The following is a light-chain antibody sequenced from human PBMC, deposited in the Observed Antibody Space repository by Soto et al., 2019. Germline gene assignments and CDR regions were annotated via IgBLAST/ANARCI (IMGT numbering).Light chain of an antibody. V-gene: IGKV3-20*01. J-gene: IGKJ5*01. Sequence: EIVLTQSPGTLSLSPGERATVSCRASQSVSSSLAWYQQKPGQAPRLLIYGASSRANGTPDRFSGSGSGTDFTPTITRLAPEDFAVYCCQQYGTSPITLGQGTRLEIK. CDR3: QQYGTSPIT. CDR2: GAS. CDR1: QSVSSS.